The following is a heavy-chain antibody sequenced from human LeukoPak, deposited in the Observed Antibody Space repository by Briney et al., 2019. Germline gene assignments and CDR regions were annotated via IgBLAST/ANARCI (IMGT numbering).Heavy chain of an antibody. D-gene: IGHD6-19*01. J-gene: IGHJ4*02. CDR3: AKTRGSGWPSSLDY. CDR2: ISYDGSNK. CDR1: GFTFSSYA. Sequence: PGGSLRLSCAASGFTFSSYAMHWVRQAPGKGLEWVAVISYDGSNKYYADSVEGRFTISRDDSKNTLYLQMNSLRAEDTAVYYCAKTRGSGWPSSLDYWGQGTLVTVSS. V-gene: IGHV3-30-3*02.